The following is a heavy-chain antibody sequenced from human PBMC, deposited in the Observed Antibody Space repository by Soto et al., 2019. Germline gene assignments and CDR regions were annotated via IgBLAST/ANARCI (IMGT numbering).Heavy chain of an antibody. Sequence: SETLSLTCTVSGGSISTYYWSWIRQPPGKGLEWIGYIYYSGSTNYNPSLKSRVTISVDTSKNQFSLNLSSVTAADTAVYYCAREMVAAAGYYYYYGMDVWGQGTTVTVSS. CDR3: AREMVAAAGYYYYYGMDV. CDR2: IYYSGST. CDR1: GGSISTYY. V-gene: IGHV4-59*01. J-gene: IGHJ6*02. D-gene: IGHD6-13*01.